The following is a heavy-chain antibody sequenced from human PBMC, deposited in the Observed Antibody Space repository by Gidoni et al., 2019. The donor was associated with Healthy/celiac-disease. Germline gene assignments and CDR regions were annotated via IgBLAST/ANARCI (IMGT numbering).Heavy chain of an antibody. J-gene: IGHJ4*02. Sequence: EVQLLESGGGLVQPGGSLRLSCAASGFTFSRYAMSWVRQAPGKGLEWVSAIRGSGGSTYYADSVKGRFTISRDNSKNTLYLQMNSLRAEDTAVYYCACRGLYYDSSGYYFDYWGQGTLVTVSS. CDR3: ACRGLYYDSSGYYFDY. D-gene: IGHD3-22*01. CDR2: IRGSGGST. V-gene: IGHV3-23*01. CDR1: GFTFSRYA.